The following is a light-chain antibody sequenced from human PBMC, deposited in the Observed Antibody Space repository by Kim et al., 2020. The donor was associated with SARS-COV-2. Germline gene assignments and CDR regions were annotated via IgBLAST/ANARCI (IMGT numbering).Light chain of an antibody. Sequence: LSQGERATLSCRASQRVSSYLGWYQQKPGQAPRLLIYDASNRATGVPARFSGSGSGTDFTLTISSLEPEDFAVYYCQQRINWPITFGQGTRLEIK. CDR1: QRVSSY. CDR3: QQRINWPIT. CDR2: DAS. V-gene: IGKV3-11*01. J-gene: IGKJ5*01.